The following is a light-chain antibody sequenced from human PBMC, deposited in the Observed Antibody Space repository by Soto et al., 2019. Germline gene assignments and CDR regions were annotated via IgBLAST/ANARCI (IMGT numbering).Light chain of an antibody. J-gene: IGKJ1*01. V-gene: IGKV1-5*03. Sequence: DIQMTQSPSTLSASVGDRVTITCRASQSISSWLAWYQQKPGKTPTVLIYKESSLESGVPSRFSGSGSGTEFTLTSSSLQPEDFATYYCQQYNSYPWTFGQGTKVEIK. CDR1: QSISSW. CDR3: QQYNSYPWT. CDR2: KES.